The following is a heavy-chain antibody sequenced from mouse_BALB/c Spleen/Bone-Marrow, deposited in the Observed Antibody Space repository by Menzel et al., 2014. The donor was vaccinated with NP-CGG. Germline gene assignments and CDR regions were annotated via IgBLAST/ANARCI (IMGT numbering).Heavy chain of an antibody. V-gene: IGHV1-39*01. CDR2: IDPYSGGT. Sequence: VQLQQSGPELEKPGASVKIYCKASGYSLTGYNMNWVKQSNGKSLEWIGNIDPYSGGTRYNQKFKGKAKLTVDKSSSTAYKQLKSLTSEDTAVYYCARSGSKCYYWGQGTPLTVSS. CDR1: GYSLTGYN. J-gene: IGHJ2*01. CDR3: ARSGSKCYY. D-gene: IGHD4-1*01.